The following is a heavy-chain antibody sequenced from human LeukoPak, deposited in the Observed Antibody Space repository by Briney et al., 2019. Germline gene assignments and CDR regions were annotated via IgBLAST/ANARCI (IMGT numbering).Heavy chain of an antibody. CDR1: GFTFSNAW. Sequence: GGSLRLSCAASGFTFSNAWMSWVRQAPGKGLEWVGRIKSKTDGGTTDYAAPVKGRFTISRDDSKNTLYLQMNSLKTEDTAVYYCTTEFSSGWTGWFDPWGQGTLVTVSS. D-gene: IGHD6-19*01. J-gene: IGHJ5*02. V-gene: IGHV3-15*01. CDR3: TTEFSSGWTGWFDP. CDR2: IKSKTDGGTT.